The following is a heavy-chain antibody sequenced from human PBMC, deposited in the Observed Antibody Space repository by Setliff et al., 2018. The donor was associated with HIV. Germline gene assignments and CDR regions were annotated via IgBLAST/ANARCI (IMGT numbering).Heavy chain of an antibody. Sequence: GESLKISCAASGFTFSSYSMNWVRQAPGKGLEWVSSISSSSSYIYYADSVKGRFTISRDNAKNSLYLQMNSLRAEDTAVYYCARDQEAYCSSSSCPYYFDYWGQGTLVTVSS. J-gene: IGHJ4*02. CDR3: ARDQEAYCSSSSCPYYFDY. CDR2: ISSSSSYI. CDR1: GFTFSSYS. V-gene: IGHV3-21*01. D-gene: IGHD2-2*01.